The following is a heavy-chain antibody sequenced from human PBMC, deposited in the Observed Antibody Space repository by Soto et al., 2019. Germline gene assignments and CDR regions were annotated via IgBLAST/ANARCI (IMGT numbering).Heavy chain of an antibody. V-gene: IGHV4-31*03. Sequence: SETLSLTCTVSGGSISSGGYYWSWIRQHPGKGLEWIGYIYYSGSTYYNPSLKSRVTISVDTSKNQFSLKLSSVTAADTAVYYCARSSLSGTQYFQHWGQGTLVTVSS. CDR1: GGSISSGGYY. CDR2: IYYSGST. CDR3: ARSSLSGTQYFQH. J-gene: IGHJ1*01. D-gene: IGHD1-1*01.